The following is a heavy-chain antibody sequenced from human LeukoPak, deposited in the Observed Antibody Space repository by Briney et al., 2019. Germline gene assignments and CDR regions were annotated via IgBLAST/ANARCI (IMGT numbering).Heavy chain of an antibody. CDR2: INHSGST. J-gene: IGHJ5*02. D-gene: IGHD3-16*01. V-gene: IGHV4-34*01. Sequence: PSETLSLTCAVYGGSFSGYYWSWIRQPPGKGLEWIGEINHSGSTNYNPSLKSRVTISVDTSKNQFSLKLSSVTAADTAVYYCARDVITDWFDPWGQGTLVTVSS. CDR1: GGSFSGYY. CDR3: ARDVITDWFDP.